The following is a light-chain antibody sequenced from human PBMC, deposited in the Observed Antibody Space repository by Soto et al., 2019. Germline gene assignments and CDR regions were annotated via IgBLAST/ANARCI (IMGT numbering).Light chain of an antibody. V-gene: IGKV3D-15*01. CDR3: QQYDSSPRT. CDR2: GAS. Sequence: EIVMTQSPATLSVSPGERATLSCRASQSVSSNLAWYQQKPGQAPRLLIYGASSRATGIPARFSGSGSGTDFTLTISSLEPEDFAVYYCQQYDSSPRTFGQGTKV. CDR1: QSVSSN. J-gene: IGKJ1*01.